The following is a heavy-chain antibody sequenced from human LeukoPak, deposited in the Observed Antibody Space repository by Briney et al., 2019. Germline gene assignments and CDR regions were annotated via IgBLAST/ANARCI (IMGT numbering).Heavy chain of an antibody. CDR1: GFTFSSYA. CDR3: AKDFYGGSYPFDY. CDR2: ISGSGGST. Sequence: PGGSLRLSCAASGFTFSSYAVSWVRQAPGKGLEWVSAISGSGGSTYYADSVKGRFTISRDNSKNTLYLQMDSLRAEDTAVYYCAKDFYGGSYPFDYWGQGTLVTVSS. J-gene: IGHJ4*02. D-gene: IGHD1-26*01. V-gene: IGHV3-23*01.